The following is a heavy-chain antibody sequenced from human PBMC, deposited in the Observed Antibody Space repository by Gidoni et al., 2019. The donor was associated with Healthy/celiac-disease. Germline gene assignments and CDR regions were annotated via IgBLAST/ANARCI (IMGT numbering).Heavy chain of an antibody. J-gene: IGHJ2*01. D-gene: IGHD3-10*01. CDR2: TYYRSKWYT. CDR1: GDSVSSNSAA. V-gene: IGHV6-1*01. CDR3: ARDQSLWFGELFVSPTGWYFDL. Sequence: QQSGPGLVKPSQTLALACAISGDSVSSNSAAWNWLKQSPSRGLEWLGRTYYRSKWYTDYAVSVNSRITINTETSKNQCALQLNAVTSEDTPVYYCARDQSLWFGELFVSPTGWYFDLWGRGTLVTVSS.